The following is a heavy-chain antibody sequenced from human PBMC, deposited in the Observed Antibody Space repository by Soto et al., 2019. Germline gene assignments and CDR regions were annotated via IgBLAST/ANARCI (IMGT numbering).Heavy chain of an antibody. CDR1: GFAFNNYW. Sequence: GGSLRLSCAASGFAFNNYWMSWVRQAPGKGPEWVASIKYDGSEKYYVDSVKGRFTVSRDNAKNSLSMHLNSLRADDTAVYYCVRDVGPITIFGEALSGYFDSWGQGTLVTVSS. J-gene: IGHJ4*02. V-gene: IGHV3-7*03. D-gene: IGHD3-3*01. CDR3: VRDVGPITIFGEALSGYFDS. CDR2: IKYDGSEK.